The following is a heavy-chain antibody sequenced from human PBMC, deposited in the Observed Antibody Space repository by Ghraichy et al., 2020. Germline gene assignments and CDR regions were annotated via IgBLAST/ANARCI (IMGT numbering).Heavy chain of an antibody. CDR2: ISGYDGIT. CDR3: ARDPVWGTNPSTDAFDI. J-gene: IGHJ3*02. D-gene: IGHD3-16*01. V-gene: IGHV1-18*01. CDR1: GYTFSNFG. Sequence: ASVKVSCKASGYTFSNFGISWVRQAPGQGLEWMGWISGYDGITNYAQKLQGRVTMTTDTSTSTAYMELRSLKSDDTAVYYCARDPVWGTNPSTDAFDIWGQGTMVTVSS.